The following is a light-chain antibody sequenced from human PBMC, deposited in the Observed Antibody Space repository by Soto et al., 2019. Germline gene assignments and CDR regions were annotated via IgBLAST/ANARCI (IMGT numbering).Light chain of an antibody. CDR2: TAS. V-gene: IGKV1-39*01. J-gene: IGKJ1*01. Sequence: GDRVTIPCPPSQNISNYLPWYQQKPGKAPNLLINTASSLESGVPSRFSGTGSGTDFTLTISSLQPEDFATDYCQQTYSTPLTCGQGTKVDIK. CDR3: QQTYSTPLT. CDR1: QNISNY.